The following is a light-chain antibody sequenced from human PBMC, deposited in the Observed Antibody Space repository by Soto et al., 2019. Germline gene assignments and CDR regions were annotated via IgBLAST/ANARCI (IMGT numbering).Light chain of an antibody. CDR3: AAWDDSLVV. CDR1: SSNIGSAY. Sequence: QSVLTQPPSASGTPGQTVTISCSGSSSNIGSAYIYWYQHLPGTAPKLLIYRNNQRPSVVPDRFSSSKSGTSASLAISGLRSEEDADYYCAAWDDSLVVFGGGTKLTV. CDR2: RNN. V-gene: IGLV1-47*01. J-gene: IGLJ2*01.